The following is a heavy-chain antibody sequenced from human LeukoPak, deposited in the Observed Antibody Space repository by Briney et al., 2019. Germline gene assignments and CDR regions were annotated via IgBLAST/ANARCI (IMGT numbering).Heavy chain of an antibody. Sequence: PSETLSLTCTVSGYSVSSGYFWGWIRPAPGKGLEWIGIIYYSGSAYYNPSLKSRVTISVDTSKNQFSLRLSSVTAADTAVYYCAKLVVVIPGGAFDIWGQGTVVTVSS. CDR2: IYYSGSA. V-gene: IGHV4-38-2*02. J-gene: IGHJ3*02. CDR1: GYSVSSGYF. CDR3: AKLVVVIPGGAFDI. D-gene: IGHD3-22*01.